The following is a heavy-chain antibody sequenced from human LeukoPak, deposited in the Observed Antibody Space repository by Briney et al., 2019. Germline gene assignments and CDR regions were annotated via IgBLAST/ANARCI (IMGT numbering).Heavy chain of an antibody. CDR1: GFSFSTHN. D-gene: IGHD7-27*01. Sequence: GGSLSLSCVASGFSFSTHNMNWVRQAPGQGLEWVSSIGRDSSYVYYADSLKGRFTISRDDAKNSLYLQMNNLRAEDTAVYYCASHFAHWGSHLFGYWGQGTLVTVSS. CDR2: IGRDSSYV. J-gene: IGHJ4*02. CDR3: ASHFAHWGSHLFGY. V-gene: IGHV3-21*01.